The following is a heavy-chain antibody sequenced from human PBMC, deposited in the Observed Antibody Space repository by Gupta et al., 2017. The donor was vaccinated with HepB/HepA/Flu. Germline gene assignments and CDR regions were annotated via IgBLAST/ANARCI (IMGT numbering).Heavy chain of an antibody. CDR3: ARVITMVRGIPYYRIDV. D-gene: IGHD3-10*01. CDR1: GESFSGYF. J-gene: IGHJ6*01. V-gene: IGHV4-34*02. CDR2: INDRGSS. Sequence: QVQLQQWGAGLLKPSETLSLSCAVSGESFSGYFWSWFRQSPGKGLEWIGEINDRGSSNYNPSLKSRVTLSVDTSRKQISLNVSSVTAADTALYYCARVITMVRGIPYYRIDVWGRGTTVTVSS.